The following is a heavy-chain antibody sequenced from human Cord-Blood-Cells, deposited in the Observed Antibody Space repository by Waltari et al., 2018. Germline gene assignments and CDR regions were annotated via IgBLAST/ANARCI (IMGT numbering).Heavy chain of an antibody. V-gene: IGHV1-69*01. CDR2: IIPIFGTA. CDR3: ARVLYRTSCYDY. D-gene: IGHD2-2*01. J-gene: IGHJ4*02. Sequence: QVQLVQSGAEVKQPGSSVTVSCKASGGSFSSYAISWVRQAPGQGLEWMGGIIPIFGTANYAQKFQGRVTITADESTSTAYMELSSLRSEDTAVYYCARVLYRTSCYDYWGQGTLVTVSS. CDR1: GGSFSSYA.